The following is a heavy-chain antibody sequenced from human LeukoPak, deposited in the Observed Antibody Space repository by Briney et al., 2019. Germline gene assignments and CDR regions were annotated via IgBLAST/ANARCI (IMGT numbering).Heavy chain of an antibody. D-gene: IGHD3-10*01. Sequence: QPGRSLRLSCAASGFIFSTYGMHWVRQAPGKGPEWVAVISKDGINTYYADSVKGRITISRDNSKNMLYLQMNSLRDDTAVYYCAKWRRGYNYGSGTELDYWGQGTLVTVSS. CDR1: GFIFSTYG. J-gene: IGHJ4*02. CDR2: ISKDGINT. V-gene: IGHV3-30*18. CDR3: AKWRRGYNYGSGTELDY.